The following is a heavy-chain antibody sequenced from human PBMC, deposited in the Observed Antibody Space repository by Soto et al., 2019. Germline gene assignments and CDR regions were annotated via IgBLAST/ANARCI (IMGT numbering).Heavy chain of an antibody. J-gene: IGHJ6*02. V-gene: IGHV3-53*01. CDR3: AKDKVSQAYYYGMDV. Sequence: PGGSLRFSCAASGFTVNNNYMSWVRQAPGKGLEWVSLIYSGGSTYYADSVKGRFTISRDNSKNTLYLQMNSLRAEDTAVYYCAKDKVSQAYYYGMDVWGQGTTVTV. CDR2: IYSGGST. CDR1: GFTVNNNY.